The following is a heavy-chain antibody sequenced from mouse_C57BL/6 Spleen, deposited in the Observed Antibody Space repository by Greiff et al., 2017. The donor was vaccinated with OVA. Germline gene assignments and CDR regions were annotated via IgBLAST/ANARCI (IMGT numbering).Heavy chain of an antibody. CDR3: ARGDDGYYNYFDY. D-gene: IGHD2-3*01. Sequence: QVQLQPPWAELVKPGASVKLSCKASGYTFTSYWMHWVKQRPGRGLEWIGRIDPNSGGTKYNEKFKSKATLTVDKPSSTAYMQLSSLTSEDSAVYYWARGDDGYYNYFDYWGKGTTLTVSS. V-gene: IGHV1-72*01. CDR1: GYTFTSYW. CDR2: IDPNSGGT. J-gene: IGHJ2*01.